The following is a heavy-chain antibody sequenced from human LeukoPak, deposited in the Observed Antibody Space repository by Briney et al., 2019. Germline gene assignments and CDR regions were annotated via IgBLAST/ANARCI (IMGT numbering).Heavy chain of an antibody. D-gene: IGHD3-22*01. CDR3: ARREGGTYYYDNSGYYYGDYFDY. CDR2: IYYSGST. CDR1: GGSISSYY. J-gene: IGHJ4*02. V-gene: IGHV4-59*01. Sequence: PSETLSLTCTVSGGSISSYYWSWIRQSPGKGLEWIGFIYYSGSTNYNPSFKSRVTISVDTSKNQFSLKLISVTAADTAVYYCARREGGTYYYDNSGYYYGDYFDYWGQGTLVTVSS.